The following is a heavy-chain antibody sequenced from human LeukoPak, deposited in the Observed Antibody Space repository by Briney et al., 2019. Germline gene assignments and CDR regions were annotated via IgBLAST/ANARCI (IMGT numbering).Heavy chain of an antibody. D-gene: IGHD6-13*01. Sequence: PGGSLRLSCAASGFTFSSYAMSWVRQAPGKGLEWVSPISGSGSSTYYADSVKGRFTISRDNSKNTLYLQMNSLRAEDTAVYYCAKAGSSWLDLDYWGQGTLVTVSS. CDR3: AKAGSSWLDLDY. J-gene: IGHJ4*02. CDR2: ISGSGSST. V-gene: IGHV3-23*01. CDR1: GFTFSSYA.